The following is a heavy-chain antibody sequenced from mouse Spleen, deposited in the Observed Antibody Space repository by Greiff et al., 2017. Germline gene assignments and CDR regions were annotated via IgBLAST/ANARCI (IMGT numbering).Heavy chain of an antibody. CDR3: ARPNWDGGRFAY. V-gene: IGHV1-72*01. Sequence: VKLQQPGAELVKPGASVKLSCKASGYTFTSYWMHWVKQRPGRGLEWIGRIDPNSGGTKYNEKFKSKATLTVDKPSSTAYMQLSSLTSEDSAVYYCARPNWDGGRFAYWGQGTLVTVSA. J-gene: IGHJ3*01. CDR2: IDPNSGGT. CDR1: GYTFTSYW. D-gene: IGHD4-1*01.